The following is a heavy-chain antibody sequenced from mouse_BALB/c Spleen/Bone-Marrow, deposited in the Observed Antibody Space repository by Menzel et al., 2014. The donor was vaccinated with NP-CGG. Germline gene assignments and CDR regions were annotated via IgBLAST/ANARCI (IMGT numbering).Heavy chain of an antibody. CDR3: ARKDYFGYAAMDY. J-gene: IGHJ4*01. CDR1: GFTFSSFG. Sequence: EVKLVESGGGLVQPGGSRKLSCAASGFTFSSFGMHWVRQAPEKGLEWVAYISGGSSIIYYADTVKGRFTISRDNPKNTLFLQMTSLRSEDTAIYYCARKDYFGYAAMDYLGQGTSVTVSS. CDR2: ISGGSSII. D-gene: IGHD1-2*01. V-gene: IGHV5-17*02.